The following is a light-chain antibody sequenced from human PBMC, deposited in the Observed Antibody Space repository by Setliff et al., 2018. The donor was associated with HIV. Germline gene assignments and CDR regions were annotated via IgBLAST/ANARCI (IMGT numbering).Light chain of an antibody. V-gene: IGLV2-23*02. CDR2: EVN. CDR3: CSYAGSSTYV. J-gene: IGLJ1*01. Sequence: QSALTQPASVSGSPGQLITISCTGTSSDVGSYNLVSWYQQHPGKAPKLMIYEVNKRPSGVSYRFSGSKSGNTASLTISGLQAEDEADYYCCSYAGSSTYVFGTGTKGTVL. CDR1: SSDVGSYNL.